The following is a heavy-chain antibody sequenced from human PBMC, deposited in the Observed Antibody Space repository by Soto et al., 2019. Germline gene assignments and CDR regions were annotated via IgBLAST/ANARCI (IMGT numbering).Heavy chain of an antibody. CDR3: ASYIWEVVSFKAVAGMGAYYYCMDV. J-gene: IGHJ6*02. CDR2: ISSSSSYT. Sequence: QVQLVESGGGLVKPGGSLRLSCAASGFTFSDYYMSWIRQAPGKGLEWVSYISSSSSYTNYSDSVKDQLTISRDNAKNSLHMQMNSLRAEDTAGYYCASYIWEVVSFKAVAGMGAYYYCMDVWGQGTTVTVSS. CDR1: GFTFSDYY. D-gene: IGHD6-19*01. V-gene: IGHV3-11*06.